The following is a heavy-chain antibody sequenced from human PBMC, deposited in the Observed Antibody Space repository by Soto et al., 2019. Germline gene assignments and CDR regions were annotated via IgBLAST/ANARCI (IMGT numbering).Heavy chain of an antibody. J-gene: IGHJ4*02. CDR3: AKETALDSSGCSFFPYYFAY. CDR1: GFTFSSYA. V-gene: IGHV3-23*01. Sequence: PGGSVRLSCAASGFTFSSYAMSWVRQAPGKGLEWVSAISGSGGSTYYADSVKGRFTISRDNSKNTLYLQMNSLRAEDTAVYYSAKETALDSSGCSFFPYYFAYWAQRTLVTVSS. D-gene: IGHD6-19*01. CDR2: ISGSGGST.